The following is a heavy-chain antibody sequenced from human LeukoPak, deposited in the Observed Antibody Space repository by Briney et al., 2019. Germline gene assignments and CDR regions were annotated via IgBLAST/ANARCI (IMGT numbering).Heavy chain of an antibody. Sequence: SETLSLTCTVSGGSISSYYWSWIRQPPGKGLEWIGYIYYSGSTNYNPSLKSRVTISVDKSKNQFSLKLSSVTAADTAVYYCARADYGGAFDYWGQGTLVTVSS. CDR1: GGSISSYY. V-gene: IGHV4-59*12. J-gene: IGHJ4*02. CDR2: IYYSGST. CDR3: ARADYGGAFDY. D-gene: IGHD4-23*01.